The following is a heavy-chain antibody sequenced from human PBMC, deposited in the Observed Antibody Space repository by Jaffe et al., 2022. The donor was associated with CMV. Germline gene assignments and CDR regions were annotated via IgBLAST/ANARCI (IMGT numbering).Heavy chain of an antibody. CDR3: ARQGLYSSSWYGHGAFDI. J-gene: IGHJ3*02. CDR2: IYYSGST. CDR1: GGSISSYY. V-gene: IGHV4-59*08. Sequence: QVQLQESGPGLVKPSETLSLTCTVSGGSISSYYWSWIRQPPGKGLEWIGYIYYSGSTNYNPSLKSRVTISVDTSKNQFSLKLSSVTAADTAVYYCARQGLYSSSWYGHGAFDIWGQGTMVTVSS. D-gene: IGHD6-13*01.